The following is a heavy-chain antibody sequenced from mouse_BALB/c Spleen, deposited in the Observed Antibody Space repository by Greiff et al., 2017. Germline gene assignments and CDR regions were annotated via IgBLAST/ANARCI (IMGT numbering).Heavy chain of an antibody. D-gene: IGHD2-2*01. V-gene: IGHV10-1*02. Sequence: EVKLVESGGGLVQPKGSLKLSCAASGFTFNTYAMNWVRQAPGKGLEWVARIRSKSNNYATYYADSVKDRFTISRDDSQSMLYLQMNNLKTEDTAMYYCVSSLSRVPYGYDGEWAYAMDYWGQGTSVTVSS. CDR1: GFTFNTYA. CDR2: IRSKSNNYAT. CDR3: VSSLSRVPYGYDGEWAYAMDY. J-gene: IGHJ4*01.